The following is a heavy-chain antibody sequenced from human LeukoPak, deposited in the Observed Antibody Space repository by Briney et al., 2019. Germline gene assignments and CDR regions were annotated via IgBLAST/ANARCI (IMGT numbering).Heavy chain of an antibody. CDR2: TYYRSTWYN. CDR1: GDSVSSNSVT. CDR3: ARRLTQYDCFDP. D-gene: IGHD2-2*01. J-gene: IGHJ5*02. Sequence: SQTLSLTCAISGDSVSSNSVTWNWIRQSPSRGLEWLGRTYYRSTWYNDYEVSVRGRITVNPDTSKNQFSLHLNSVTPEDTAVYYSARRLTQYDCFDPWGQGILVTVSS. V-gene: IGHV6-1*01.